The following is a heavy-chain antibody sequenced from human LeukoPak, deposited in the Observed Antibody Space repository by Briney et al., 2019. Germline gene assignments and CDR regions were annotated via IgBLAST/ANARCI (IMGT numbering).Heavy chain of an antibody. V-gene: IGHV1-2*02. D-gene: IGHD6-13*01. CDR3: AKGRYGGSSSWYDY. CDR2: INPNSGGT. J-gene: IGHJ4*02. Sequence: ASVKVSCKASGYTFTGYYMHWVRQAPGQGLEWMGWINPNSGGTNYAQKFQGRVTMTRDTSISTAYMELSRLRSDDTAVYYCAKGRYGGSSSWYDYWGQGTLVTVSS. CDR1: GYTFTGYY.